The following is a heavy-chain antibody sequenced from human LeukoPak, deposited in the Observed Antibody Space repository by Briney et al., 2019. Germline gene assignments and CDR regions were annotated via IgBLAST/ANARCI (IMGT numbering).Heavy chain of an antibody. CDR2: IYSGGST. CDR3: ARDRSGYANDAFDF. CDR1: GFTVSSNY. Sequence: PGGSLRLSCAASGFTVSSNYMSWVRQAPGKGLEWVSVIYSGGSTYYADSVKGRFTISRDNSKNTMFLQMSSLRAEDTAVYHCARDRSGYANDAFDFWGQGTMVTVSS. V-gene: IGHV3-66*01. D-gene: IGHD3-3*01. J-gene: IGHJ3*01.